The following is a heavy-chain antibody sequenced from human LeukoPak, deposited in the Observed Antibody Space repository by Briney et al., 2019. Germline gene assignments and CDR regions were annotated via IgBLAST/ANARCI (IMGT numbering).Heavy chain of an antibody. J-gene: IGHJ6*03. Sequence: ASVKVSCKASGGTFSSYAISWVRRAPGQGLEWMGGIIPIFGTANYAQKFQGRVTITADESTSTAYMELSSLRSEDTAVYYCARPPTSSRGGRYYYMDVWGKGTTVTVSS. CDR1: GGTFSSYA. D-gene: IGHD2-15*01. CDR2: IIPIFGTA. CDR3: ARPPTSSRGGRYYYMDV. V-gene: IGHV1-69*01.